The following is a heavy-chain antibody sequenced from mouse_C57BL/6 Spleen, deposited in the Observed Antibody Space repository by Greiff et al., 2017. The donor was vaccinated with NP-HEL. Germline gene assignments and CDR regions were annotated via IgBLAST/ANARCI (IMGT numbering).Heavy chain of an antibody. J-gene: IGHJ4*01. D-gene: IGHD1-1*01. V-gene: IGHV1-64*01. CDR1: GYTFTSYW. CDR3: ARSGGYYGYAMDY. Sequence: VQLQQPGAELVKPGASVKLSCKASGYTFTSYWMHWVKQRPGQGLEWIGMIHPNSGSTNYNEKFKSKATLTVDKSSSTAYMQLSSLTSEDSAVYYCARSGGYYGYAMDYWGQGTSVTVSS. CDR2: IHPNSGST.